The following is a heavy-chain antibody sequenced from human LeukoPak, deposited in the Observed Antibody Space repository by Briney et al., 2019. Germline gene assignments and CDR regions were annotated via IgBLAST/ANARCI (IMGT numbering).Heavy chain of an antibody. CDR2: IYYSGST. CDR3: ARDGYSNGYTLDY. D-gene: IGHD5-18*01. Sequence: SETLSLTCTVSGGSISSGDYYWIWLRQPPGKGLEWIGYIYYSGSTYYNPSLKSRVIISVDTSKNQFSLKLSSATAADTAVYYCARDGYSNGYTLDYWGQGTLVTVS. CDR1: GGSISSGDYY. V-gene: IGHV4-30-4*01. J-gene: IGHJ4*02.